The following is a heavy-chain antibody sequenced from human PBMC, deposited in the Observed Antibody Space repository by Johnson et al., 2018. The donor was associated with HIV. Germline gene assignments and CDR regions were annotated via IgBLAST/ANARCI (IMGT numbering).Heavy chain of an antibody. CDR3: ARDDAFDI. Sequence: VQLVESGGGLVQPGGSLRLSCAASDFTVGSIYMSWVRQAPGKGLEWVSLIYSGGSSYYADSVKGRFTISRDNAKNSLYLQMNSLRAEDTAVYYCARDDAFDIWGQGTMVTVSS. V-gene: IGHV3-66*01. CDR2: IYSGGSS. J-gene: IGHJ3*02. CDR1: DFTVGSIY.